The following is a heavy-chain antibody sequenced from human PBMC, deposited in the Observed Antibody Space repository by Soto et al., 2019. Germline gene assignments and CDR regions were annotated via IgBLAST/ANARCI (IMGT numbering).Heavy chain of an antibody. CDR1: GFTFSNYW. CDR3: TTRITATGAFDI. V-gene: IGHV3-15*01. CDR2: IRREVDGGTI. J-gene: IGHJ3*02. D-gene: IGHD6-25*01. Sequence: EVQLVESGGGLVKPGASLRLSCAASGFTFSNYWMSWVRQAPGKGLEWVGRIRREVDGGTIEYAAPVKGRFSISRDDSKNTLYLQMNSLKTEDTAVYYCTTRITATGAFDIWGQGTVVTVSS.